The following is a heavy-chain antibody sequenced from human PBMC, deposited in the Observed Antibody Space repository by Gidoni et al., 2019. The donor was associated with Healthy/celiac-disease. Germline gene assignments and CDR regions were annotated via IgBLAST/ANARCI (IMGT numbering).Heavy chain of an antibody. CDR3: ARLSTTGTTED. D-gene: IGHD1-1*01. J-gene: IGHJ4*02. CDR1: GGSISSYY. CDR2: IYYSGST. V-gene: IGHV4-59*08. Sequence: VQLQESGTGLVKPSETLSLTCTAPGGSISSYYWSWLRQPPGKGLEWIGYIYYSGSTNYNPSLKSRVTISVDTSKRQFSLKLSSVTAADTAVYYCARLSTTGTTEDWGQGTLVTVSS.